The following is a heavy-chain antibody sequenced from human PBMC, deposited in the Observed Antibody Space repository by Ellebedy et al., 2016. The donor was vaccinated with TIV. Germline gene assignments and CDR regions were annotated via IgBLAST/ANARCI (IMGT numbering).Heavy chain of an antibody. CDR2: IIPIFGAA. CDR1: GGTFSSYA. D-gene: IGHD4-17*01. J-gene: IGHJ4*02. CDR3: ARAVGSGDYALGSFDN. V-gene: IGHV1-69*13. Sequence: AASVKVSCKASGGTFSSYAINWVRQAPGQGLAWMGGIIPIFGAANYAQKFRGRVTIPADESTSTAYMQLSSLRSEDTAVYYCARAVGSGDYALGSFDNWGQGTLVTVSS.